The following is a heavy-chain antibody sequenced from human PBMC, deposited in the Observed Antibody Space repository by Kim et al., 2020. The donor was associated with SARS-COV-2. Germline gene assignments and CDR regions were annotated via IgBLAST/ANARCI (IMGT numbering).Heavy chain of an antibody. D-gene: IGHD3-16*01. CDR3: ARGSVGGLSWFDP. J-gene: IGHJ5*02. Sequence: AQKLQGRVTMTTDTSTSTAYMELRSLRSDDTAVYYGARGSVGGLSWFDPWGQGTLVTVSS. V-gene: IGHV1-18*01.